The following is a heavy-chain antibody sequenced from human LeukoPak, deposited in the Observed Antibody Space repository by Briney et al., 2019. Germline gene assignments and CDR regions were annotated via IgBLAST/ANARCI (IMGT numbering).Heavy chain of an antibody. CDR2: INSDGSST. D-gene: IGHD3-16*02. Sequence: GGSLRLSCAASGSTFSSYWMHWVRQAPGKGLVWVSRINSDGSSTSYADSAKGRFTISRDNAKNTLYLQMNSLRAEDTAVYYCARDTHLDYVWGSYPDYWGQGTLVTVSS. V-gene: IGHV3-74*01. CDR3: ARDTHLDYVWGSYPDY. J-gene: IGHJ4*02. CDR1: GSTFSSYW.